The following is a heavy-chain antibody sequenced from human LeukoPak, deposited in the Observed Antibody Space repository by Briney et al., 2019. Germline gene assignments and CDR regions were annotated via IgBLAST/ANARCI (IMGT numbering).Heavy chain of an antibody. D-gene: IGHD6-6*01. V-gene: IGHV5-51*01. CDR1: GYSFTSYW. Sequence: GESLKISCKGSGYSFTSYWIGWVRQMPGKGLERMGIIYPGDSDTRYSPSFQGQVTISADKSISTAYLQWSSLKASDTAMYYCARVLSGSSSFRSYWFDPWGQGTLVTVSS. J-gene: IGHJ5*02. CDR3: ARVLSGSSSFRSYWFDP. CDR2: IYPGDSDT.